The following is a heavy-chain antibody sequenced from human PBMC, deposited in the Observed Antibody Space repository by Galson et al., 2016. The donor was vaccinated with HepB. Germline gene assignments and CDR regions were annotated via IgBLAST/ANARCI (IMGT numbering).Heavy chain of an antibody. Sequence: ETLSLTCIVSGGSITSSSYYWGWIRQPPGKGLEWIGNIYSSGSIHYSPSLKSRVTISVDTSKNQFSLKLSSVTAADTAVYYCARGGYDFWSGPGSGWSDPWGQGTLVTVSS. D-gene: IGHD3-3*01. CDR2: IYSSGSI. CDR1: GGSITSSSYY. J-gene: IGHJ5*02. CDR3: ARGGYDFWSGPGSGWSDP. V-gene: IGHV4-39*07.